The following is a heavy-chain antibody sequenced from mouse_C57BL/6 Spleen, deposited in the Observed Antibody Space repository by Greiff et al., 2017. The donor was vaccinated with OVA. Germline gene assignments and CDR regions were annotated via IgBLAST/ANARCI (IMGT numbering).Heavy chain of an antibody. V-gene: IGHV1-82*01. J-gene: IGHJ4*01. Sequence: QVQLQQSGPELVKPGASVKISCKASGYAFSSSWMNWVKQRPGQGLEWIGRIYPGDGDTNYNGKFKGKATLTADKSSSTAYMQLSSLTSEDSAVYVCAAYGNRYARDYWGQGTSVTVAA. CDR3: AAYGNRYARDY. CDR2: IYPGDGDT. D-gene: IGHD2-1*01. CDR1: GYAFSSSW.